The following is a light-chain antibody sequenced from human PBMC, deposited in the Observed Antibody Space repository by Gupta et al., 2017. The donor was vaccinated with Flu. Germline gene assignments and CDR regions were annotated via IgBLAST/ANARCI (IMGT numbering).Light chain of an antibody. J-gene: IGKJ4*01. CDR3: MQALQLPLT. Sequence: DIVMTQSPLSLPVTPGEPASMSCRSSQSLLHNNGYNYLDWYLQKPGQSPQLLIFLGSNRASGVPDRFSGSGSGTDFTLNVSRVEAEDVGLYYCMQALQLPLTFGGGTKVEIK. CDR1: QSLLHNNGYNY. V-gene: IGKV2-28*01. CDR2: LGS.